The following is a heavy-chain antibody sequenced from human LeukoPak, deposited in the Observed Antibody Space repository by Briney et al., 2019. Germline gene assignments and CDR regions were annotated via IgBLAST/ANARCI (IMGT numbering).Heavy chain of an antibody. J-gene: IGHJ5*02. D-gene: IGHD3-22*01. CDR3: ARPYYYDSRIDP. V-gene: IGHV4-30-4*01. CDR1: GGSISSGDYY. Sequence: PSQTLSLTCTVSGGSISSGDYYWSWIRQHPGKGLEWIAYMYYSGSTYYNPSLKSRVTMSADTSKNQLSLKLSSVTAADTAVYYCARPYYYDSRIDPWGQGILVTVSS. CDR2: MYYSGST.